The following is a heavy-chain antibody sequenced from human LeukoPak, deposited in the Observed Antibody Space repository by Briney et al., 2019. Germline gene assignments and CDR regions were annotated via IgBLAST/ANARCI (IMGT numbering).Heavy chain of an antibody. D-gene: IGHD2-8*02. V-gene: IGHV1-46*01. CDR3: ARDHSTGGN. CDR2: INPTGGST. Sequence: ASVKVSCKASGYTFSSFYMHWVRQAPGQGLEWMGIINPTGGSTSYAQKFQGRVTMTTDTSTSTVYMELSSMRSEDTAVYYCARDHSTGGNWGQGTLVTVSS. J-gene: IGHJ4*02. CDR1: GYTFSSFY.